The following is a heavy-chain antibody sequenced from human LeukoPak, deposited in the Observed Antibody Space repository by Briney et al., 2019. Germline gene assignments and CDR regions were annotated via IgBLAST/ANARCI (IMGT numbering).Heavy chain of an antibody. CDR1: GFTISSYA. CDR3: ARAVITIFGVVLENWFDP. V-gene: IGHV3-30-3*01. CDR2: ISYDGSNK. Sequence: GGSLRLSCAASGFTISSYAMHRVRQAPGKGLEWVAVISYDGSNKYYADSVKGRFTISRDNSKNTLYLQMNSLRAEDTAVYYCARAVITIFGVVLENWFDPWGQGTLVTVSS. J-gene: IGHJ5*02. D-gene: IGHD3-3*01.